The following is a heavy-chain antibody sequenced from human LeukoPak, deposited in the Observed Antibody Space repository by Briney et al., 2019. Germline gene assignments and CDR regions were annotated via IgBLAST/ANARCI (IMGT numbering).Heavy chain of an antibody. D-gene: IGHD4-11*01. CDR3: ARDTVYGNYYFDN. Sequence: PGGSLRLSCAASEFVFSDYYMSWLRQAPGKGLEWVSYMSGSGGFTTFYADSVKGRFTISRDDAKNLLYLQMHNPRSEDTAVYFCARDTVYGNYYFDNWGQGTLVTVSS. CDR1: EFVFSDYY. CDR2: MSGSGGFTT. V-gene: IGHV3-11*01. J-gene: IGHJ4*02.